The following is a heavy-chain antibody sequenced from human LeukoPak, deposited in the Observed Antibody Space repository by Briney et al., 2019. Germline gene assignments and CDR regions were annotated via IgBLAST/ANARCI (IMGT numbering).Heavy chain of an antibody. J-gene: IGHJ6*02. CDR1: GYTFTGYY. V-gene: IGHV1-2*02. D-gene: IGHD5-18*01. CDR2: INPNSGGT. Sequence: GASVKVSCKASGYTFTGYYMHWVRQAPGQGLEWMGWINPNSGGTNYAQKFQGRVTMTRDTSISTAYMELSRLRSDDTAVYYCARDGPRYSYGSYNLDGMDVWGQGTTVTVSS. CDR3: ARDGPRYSYGSYNLDGMDV.